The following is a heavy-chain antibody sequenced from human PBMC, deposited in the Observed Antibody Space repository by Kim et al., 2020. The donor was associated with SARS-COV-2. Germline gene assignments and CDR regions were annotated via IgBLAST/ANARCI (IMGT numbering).Heavy chain of an antibody. Sequence: GGSLRLSCAASGFTFSDYYMSWIRQAPGKGLEWVSYISSSGSTIYYADSVKGRFSISRDNAKNSLYLQMNSLRAEDTAVYYCARAGHYYDSSGSGRVDYWGQGTLVTVSS. D-gene: IGHD3-22*01. CDR3: ARAGHYYDSSGSGRVDY. CDR1: GFTFSDYY. J-gene: IGHJ4*02. CDR2: ISSSGSTI. V-gene: IGHV3-11*01.